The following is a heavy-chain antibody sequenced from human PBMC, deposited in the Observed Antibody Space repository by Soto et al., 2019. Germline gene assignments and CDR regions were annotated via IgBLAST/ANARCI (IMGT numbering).Heavy chain of an antibody. Sequence: LRLSSAASGFTFTASPLTWTPHAPRKGLEIVLSIIGSGGSTYYAHSVKCRFHISRDNSQNTLYLQLNSPRAADTSVYYRANLLYTYSSSYSSPKNLYYFDYWCKGTLVTVSS. V-gene: IGHV3-23*01. D-gene: IGHD6-13*01. CDR1: GFTFTASP. CDR3: ANLLYTYSSSYSSPKNLYYFDY. J-gene: IGHJ4*02. CDR2: IIGSGGST.